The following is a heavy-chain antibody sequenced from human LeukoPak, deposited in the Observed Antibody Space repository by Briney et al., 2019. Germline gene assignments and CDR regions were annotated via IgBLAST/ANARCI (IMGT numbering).Heavy chain of an antibody. D-gene: IGHD2-21*02. Sequence: GASVKVSCKAFGYTFTGHYMHWVRQAPGQGLEWMGRINPNSGGTNYAQKFQGRVTMTRDTSISTAYMELSRLRSDDTAVYYCARDFPIVVVTGGDYWGQGTLVTVSS. V-gene: IGHV1-2*06. CDR3: ARDFPIVVVTGGDY. CDR1: GYTFTGHY. J-gene: IGHJ4*02. CDR2: INPNSGGT.